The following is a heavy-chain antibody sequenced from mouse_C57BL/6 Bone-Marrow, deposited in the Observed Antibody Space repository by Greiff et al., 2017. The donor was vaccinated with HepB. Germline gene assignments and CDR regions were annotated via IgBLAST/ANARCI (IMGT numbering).Heavy chain of an antibody. CDR1: GFSFTSYG. Sequence: VKLVESGPGLVAPSQCLSITCTVSGFSFTSYGVHWVRQPPGKGLEWLVVIWSDGSTTYNSALKSRLSISTDNSKSQVFLTMNSLQTDDTAMYYCARDLLWDAMYYWGQGTAVTVSS. CDR2: IWSDGST. CDR3: ARDLLWDAMYY. D-gene: IGHD2-1*01. J-gene: IGHJ4*01. V-gene: IGHV2-6*03.